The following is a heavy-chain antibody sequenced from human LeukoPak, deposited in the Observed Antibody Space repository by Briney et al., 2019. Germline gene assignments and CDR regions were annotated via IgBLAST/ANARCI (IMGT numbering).Heavy chain of an antibody. CDR3: ARDMWGISLIFP. J-gene: IGHJ4*02. CDR1: GYIFRGYS. D-gene: IGHD3-10*01. CDR2: INPSNGAT. V-gene: IGHV1-2*02. Sequence: ASVTVSCKASGYIFRGYSIHWVRQVSGEGPEWMGFINPSNGATTYAEKFQARVAISAETSINTAYMELTGLTSDDTAMYYCARDMWGISLIFPWGQGTLVTVSS.